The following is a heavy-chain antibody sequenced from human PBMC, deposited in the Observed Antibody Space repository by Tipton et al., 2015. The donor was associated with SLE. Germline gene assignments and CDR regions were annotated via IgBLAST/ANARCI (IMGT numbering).Heavy chain of an antibody. CDR3: AKDTYVEYYYGMDV. J-gene: IGHJ6*02. D-gene: IGHD3-10*02. Sequence: SLRLSCAASGFTLDDYAMHWVRQVPGKGPEWVSGISWNSGNIGYADSVKGRFTISRDNAKNSLYLQMNSLRAEDTALYYCAKDTYVEYYYGMDVWGQGTTVTVSS. V-gene: IGHV3-9*01. CDR2: ISWNSGNI. CDR1: GFTLDDYA.